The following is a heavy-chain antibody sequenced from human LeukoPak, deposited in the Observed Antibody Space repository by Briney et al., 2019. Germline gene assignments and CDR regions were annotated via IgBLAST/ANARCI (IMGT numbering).Heavy chain of an antibody. J-gene: IGHJ6*03. CDR2: ISGSGGST. V-gene: IGHV3-23*01. D-gene: IGHD2-8*01. Sequence: GGSLRLSCAASGFTFSSYAMSWVRQAPGKGLEWVSAISGSGGSTYYADSAKGRFTISRDNAKNSLYLQMNSLRAEDTALYYCARVYAPSYYYYYMDVWGKGTTLTVSS. CDR1: GFTFSSYA. CDR3: ARVYAPSYYYYYMDV.